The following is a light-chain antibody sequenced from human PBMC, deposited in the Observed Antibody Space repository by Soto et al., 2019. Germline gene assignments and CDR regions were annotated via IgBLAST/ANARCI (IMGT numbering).Light chain of an antibody. Sequence: EIVLTQSPATLSLSPGESATLSCRASQSISSYLAWYQQKPGQAPRLLIYDASSRATGIPARFSGSGSGTDFTLTISRLEPEDSAVYFCQQYTGPPTTFGQGTRLEIK. CDR2: DAS. V-gene: IGKV3-11*01. CDR1: QSISSY. CDR3: QQYTGPPTT. J-gene: IGKJ5*01.